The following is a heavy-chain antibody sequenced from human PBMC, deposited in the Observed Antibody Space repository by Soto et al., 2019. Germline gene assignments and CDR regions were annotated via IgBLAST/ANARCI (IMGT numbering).Heavy chain of an antibody. CDR2: IIPIFGTA. Sequence: SVKVSCKASGCTFSSYAISWVRQAPGQGLEWMGGIIPIFGTANYAQKFQGRVTITADESTSTAYMELSSLRSEDTAVYYCARGVVSSSWYYYYGMDVWGQGTTVTVSS. CDR3: ARGVVSSSWYYYYGMDV. D-gene: IGHD6-13*01. J-gene: IGHJ6*02. V-gene: IGHV1-69*13. CDR1: GCTFSSYA.